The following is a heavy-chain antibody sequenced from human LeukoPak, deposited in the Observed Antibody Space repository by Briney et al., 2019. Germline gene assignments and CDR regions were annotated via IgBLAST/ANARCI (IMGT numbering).Heavy chain of an antibody. Sequence: GGSLTLSCAASGFTFSSYAMSWIRQAPGKGLEWVSAISGGGGSTYYADSEKGRITISRDNSKNTLYLQMNRLRAEYTAVYYCAWTGGEQLWYYFDYWGQGTLVTVSS. CDR1: GFTFSSYA. CDR3: AWTGGEQLWYYFDY. V-gene: IGHV3-23*01. D-gene: IGHD6-6*01. J-gene: IGHJ4*02. CDR2: ISGGGGST.